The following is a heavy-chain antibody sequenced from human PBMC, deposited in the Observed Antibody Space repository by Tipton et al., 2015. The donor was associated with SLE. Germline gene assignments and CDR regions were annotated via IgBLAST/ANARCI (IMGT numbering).Heavy chain of an antibody. V-gene: IGHV1-46*01. Sequence: QVQLVQSGAEVKKPGASVKVSCKASGHTFTSYYIHWVRQAPGQGLEWMGIINPSGDSTSYAQKFQGRVTVTRDTSTSTVHMALSGLRPEDTAVYYCATNGQRLNAFDIWGQGTMVTVSS. D-gene: IGHD2-8*01. CDR1: GHTFTSYY. CDR2: INPSGDST. J-gene: IGHJ3*02. CDR3: ATNGQRLNAFDI.